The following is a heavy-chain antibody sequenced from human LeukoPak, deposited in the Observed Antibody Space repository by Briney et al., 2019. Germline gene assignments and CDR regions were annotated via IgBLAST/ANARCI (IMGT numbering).Heavy chain of an antibody. V-gene: IGHV4-59*08. CDR3: ARPWQYYYYGTDV. CDR2: IYYSRST. Sequence: SETLSLTCTVSGGSISSDYWSWIRQSPGKGLEWIGYIYYSRSTNYNPSFESRVTISKDTSKNQVSLKLSSVTAADTAVYYCARPWQYYYYGTDVWGQGITVTVSS. D-gene: IGHD5-24*01. CDR1: GGSISSDY. J-gene: IGHJ6*02.